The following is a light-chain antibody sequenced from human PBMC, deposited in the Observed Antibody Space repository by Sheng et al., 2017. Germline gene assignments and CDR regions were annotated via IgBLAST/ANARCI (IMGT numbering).Light chain of an antibody. Sequence: SYELVQPPSVSVSPGQTASITCSGDKLGDKYASWFQQMPGQSPVLLIYQDTKRPSGIPARFSGSNSGNTATLTIIRAQAMDEADYYCQAWDSSTAPVLFGGGTKLTVL. J-gene: IGLJ3*02. CDR2: QDT. CDR3: QAWDSSTAPVL. V-gene: IGLV3-1*01. CDR1: KLGDKY.